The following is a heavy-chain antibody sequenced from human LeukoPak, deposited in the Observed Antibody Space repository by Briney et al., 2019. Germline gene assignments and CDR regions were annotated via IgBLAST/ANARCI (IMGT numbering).Heavy chain of an antibody. CDR3: AKEVFSSSRGYYYYGMDV. CDR1: GFTFSSYA. D-gene: IGHD6-6*01. CDR2: ISGSGGST. V-gene: IGHV3-23*01. J-gene: IGHJ6*02. Sequence: GGSLRPSCAASGFTFSSYAMSWVRQAPGKGLEWVSAISGSGGSTYYADSVKGRFTISRDNSKNTLYLQMNSLRAEDTAVYYCAKEVFSSSRGYYYYGMDVWGQGTTVTVSS.